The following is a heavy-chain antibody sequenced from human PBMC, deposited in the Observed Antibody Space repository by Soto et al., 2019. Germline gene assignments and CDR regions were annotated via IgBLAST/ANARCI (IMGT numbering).Heavy chain of an antibody. Sequence: QVQLVQSGAEVKKPGSSGKVSCKASGGNFSSYAISWVRQAPGKGLEWMGGIIPIFGTANYAQKFQGRVTLNVDESTSKAYIEVSSVRSEDTAVYSCALGYCSGGSCYSEYDYYGMDVWGQGTTVTVSS. D-gene: IGHD2-15*01. J-gene: IGHJ6*02. CDR3: ALGYCSGGSCYSEYDYYGMDV. CDR1: GGNFSSYA. CDR2: IIPIFGTA. V-gene: IGHV1-69*01.